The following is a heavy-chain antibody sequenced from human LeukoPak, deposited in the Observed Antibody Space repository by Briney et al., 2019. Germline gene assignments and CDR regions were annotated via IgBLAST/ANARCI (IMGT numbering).Heavy chain of an antibody. D-gene: IGHD3-10*01. J-gene: IGHJ5*02. V-gene: IGHV3-23*01. CDR3: AKDRAFLWFGDL. CDR2: ISGSGGST. CDR1: GFTFSSYA. Sequence: PGGSLRLSCAASGFTFSSYAMSWVRQAPGKGLEWVSAISGSGGSTYYADSVKGRFTISRDNSKNTLYLQMNGLRAEDTAVYYCAKDRAFLWFGDLWGQGTLVTVSS.